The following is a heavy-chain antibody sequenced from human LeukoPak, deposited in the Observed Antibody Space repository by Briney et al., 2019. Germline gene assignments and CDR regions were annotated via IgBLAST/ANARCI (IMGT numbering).Heavy chain of an antibody. V-gene: IGHV3-7*01. CDR3: ARERLTEGLWFGELVSTRVSGTFDY. CDR1: GFTFSSYW. Sequence: GGSLRLSCAASGFTFSSYWMSWVRQAPGRGLEWVANIKQDGSEKYYVDSVKGRFTISRDNAKNSLYLQMNSLRAEDTAVYYCARERLTEGLWFGELVSTRVSGTFDYWGQGTLVTVSS. J-gene: IGHJ4*02. D-gene: IGHD3-10*01. CDR2: IKQDGSEK.